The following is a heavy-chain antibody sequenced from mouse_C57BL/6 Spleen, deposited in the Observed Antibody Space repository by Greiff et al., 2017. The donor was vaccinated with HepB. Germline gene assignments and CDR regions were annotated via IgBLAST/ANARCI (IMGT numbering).Heavy chain of an antibody. V-gene: IGHV1-64*01. CDR3: ASYYYGSSSAMDY. J-gene: IGHJ4*01. CDR2: IHPNSGST. Sequence: QVQLQQPGAELVKPGASVKLSCKASGYTFTSYWMHWVKQRPGQGLEWIGMIHPNSGSTNYNEKFKSKATLTVDKSSSTAYMQLSSLTSEDSAVYYCASYYYGSSSAMDYWGQGTSVTVSS. D-gene: IGHD1-1*01. CDR1: GYTFTSYW.